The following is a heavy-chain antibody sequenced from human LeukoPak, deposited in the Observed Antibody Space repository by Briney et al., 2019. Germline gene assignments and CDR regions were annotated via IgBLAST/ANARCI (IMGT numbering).Heavy chain of an antibody. CDR1: GFTFTTYW. CDR3: AKDALYYYDSSGYYSYYFDY. CDR2: INSDGSIT. V-gene: IGHV3-74*01. D-gene: IGHD3-22*01. J-gene: IGHJ4*02. Sequence: PGGSLRLSCAASGFTFTTYWMHWVRQAPGKGLVWVSHINSDGSITSYADSVKGRFTISRDNAKNTLYLQMNSLRAEDTAVYYCAKDALYYYDSSGYYSYYFDYWGQGTLVTVSS.